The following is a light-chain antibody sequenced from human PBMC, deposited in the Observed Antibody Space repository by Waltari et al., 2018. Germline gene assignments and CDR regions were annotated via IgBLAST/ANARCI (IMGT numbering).Light chain of an antibody. V-gene: IGKV3-20*01. CDR2: GAS. CDR1: QSVSTF. CDR3: QNHERLPAT. Sequence: EVVLTQFPGTLSLSPGERATLFCRACQSVSTFLAWYQPKAGPAPRLLIYGASSRATGIPDRFSGSGSGTDFSLTISRLEPEDFAVYYCQNHERLPATFGQGTKVEIK. J-gene: IGKJ1*01.